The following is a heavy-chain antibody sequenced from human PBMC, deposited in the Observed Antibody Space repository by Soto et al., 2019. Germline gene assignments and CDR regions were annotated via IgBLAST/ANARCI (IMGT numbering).Heavy chain of an antibody. J-gene: IGHJ5*02. CDR3: ARDERPSNYGSDPNNWFDP. D-gene: IGHD3-10*01. CDR2: IIPIFGTA. Sequence: QVQLVQSGAEVKKPGSSVKVSSKASGGTFSSYAISWVRQAPGQGLEWMGGIIPIFGTANYAQKFQGRVTITADESTSTAYMELSSLRSEDTAVYYCARDERPSNYGSDPNNWFDPWGQGTLVTVSS. V-gene: IGHV1-69*01. CDR1: GGTFSSYA.